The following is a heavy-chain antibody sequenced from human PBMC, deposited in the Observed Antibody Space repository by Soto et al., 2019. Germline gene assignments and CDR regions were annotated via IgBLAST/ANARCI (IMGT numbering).Heavy chain of an antibody. D-gene: IGHD3-10*01. J-gene: IGHJ6*02. CDR2: IIPIFGTA. Sequence: GASVKVSCKASGGTFSSYAISWVRQAPGQGLEWMGGIIPIFGTANYAQKFQGRVTITADESTSTAYMELSSLRSEDTAVYYCAREGDYYGSGSYPYYYGMDVWGQGTTVTVSS. V-gene: IGHV1-69*13. CDR1: GGTFSSYA. CDR3: AREGDYYGSGSYPYYYGMDV.